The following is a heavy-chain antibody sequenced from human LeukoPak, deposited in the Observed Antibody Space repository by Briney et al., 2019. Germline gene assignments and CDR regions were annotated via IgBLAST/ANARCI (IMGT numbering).Heavy chain of an antibody. CDR1: GGSISSSSYY. CDR2: IYYSGST. Sequence: KPSETQSLTCTVSGGSISSSSYYWGWIRQPPGKGLGWIGSIYYSGSTYYNPSLKSRVTISVDTSKNQFSLKLSSATAADTAVYYCARQHTGSGPPDYWGQGTLVTVSS. J-gene: IGHJ4*02. D-gene: IGHD2-15*01. V-gene: IGHV4-39*01. CDR3: ARQHTGSGPPDY.